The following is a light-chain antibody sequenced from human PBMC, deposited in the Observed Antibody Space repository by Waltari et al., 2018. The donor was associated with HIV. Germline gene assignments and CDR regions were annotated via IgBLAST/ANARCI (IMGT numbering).Light chain of an antibody. CDR1: SSDVGPYDY. Sequence: QSALTQPPSASGSPGQSVTISCTGTSSDVGPYDYVSWYQQHPAKAPRLIMYEVNKRPAGVPDRCSGSKSGNTASLTVSGLQAEDEADYYCTSYAGSNNLVIFGGGTKVTVL. V-gene: IGLV2-8*01. J-gene: IGLJ2*01. CDR3: TSYAGSNNLVI. CDR2: EVN.